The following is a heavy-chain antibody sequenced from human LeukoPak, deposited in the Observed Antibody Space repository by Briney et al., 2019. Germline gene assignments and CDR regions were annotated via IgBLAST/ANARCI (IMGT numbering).Heavy chain of an antibody. CDR2: IIPIFGTA. V-gene: IGHV1-69*05. CDR3: AGGQGHYGSGDDY. D-gene: IGHD3-10*01. CDR1: GYTFTSYY. Sequence: ASVKVSCKASGYTFTSYYMHWVRQAPGQGLEWMGRIIPIFGTANYAQKFQGRVTITTDESTSTAYMELSSLRSEDTAVYYCAGGQGHYGSGDDYWGQGTLVTVSS. J-gene: IGHJ4*02.